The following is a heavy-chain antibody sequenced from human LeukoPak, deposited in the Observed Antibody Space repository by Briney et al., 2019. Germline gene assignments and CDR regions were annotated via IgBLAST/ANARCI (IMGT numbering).Heavy chain of an antibody. D-gene: IGHD6-13*01. CDR3: AKVAGDRMDH. CDR2: ISANSGKT. CDR1: GYTFATYG. J-gene: IGHJ4*02. V-gene: IGHV1-18*01. Sequence: AASVKVSCKASGYTFATYGFCWVRQAPGHGLEWMGWISANSGKTDYAQKFQGRVTTTTDTSTTTAYMELRSLRPDDTALYFCAKVAGDRMDHWGQGTLLTVSS.